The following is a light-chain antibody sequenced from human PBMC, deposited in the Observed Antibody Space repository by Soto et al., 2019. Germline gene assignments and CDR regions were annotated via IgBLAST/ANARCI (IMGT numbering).Light chain of an antibody. CDR3: QQYYTTPVT. V-gene: IGKV4-1*01. CDR1: QTVLHGSNY. J-gene: IGKJ5*01. Sequence: DIVMTQSPDSLAVSLGERATINCKSSQTVLHGSNYLAWYQQKPRQPPKLLIYWASTRESGVPDRFSGSGSGTDFTLTISSLQAEDVAVYYGQQYYTTPVTFGQGTRLEIE. CDR2: WAS.